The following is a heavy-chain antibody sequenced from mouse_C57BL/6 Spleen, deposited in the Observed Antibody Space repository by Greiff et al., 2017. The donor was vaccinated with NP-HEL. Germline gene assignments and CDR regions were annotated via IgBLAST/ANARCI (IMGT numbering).Heavy chain of an antibody. CDR3: ARDGDDYYAMDY. J-gene: IGHJ4*01. V-gene: IGHV5-16*01. Sequence: EVQRVESEGGLVQPGRSMKLSCTASGFTFSDYYMAWVRQVPEKGLEWVANINYDGSSTYYLDSLKSRFIISRDNAKNILYLQMSSLKSEDTATYYCARDGDDYYAMDYWGQGTSVTVSS. CDR1: GFTFSDYY. CDR2: INYDGSST.